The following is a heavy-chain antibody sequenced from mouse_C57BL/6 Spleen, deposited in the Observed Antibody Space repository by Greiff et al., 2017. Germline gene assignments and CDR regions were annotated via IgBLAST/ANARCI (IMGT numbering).Heavy chain of an antibody. V-gene: IGHV1-19*01. D-gene: IGHD1-1*02. CDR2: INPYNGGT. J-gene: IGHJ2*01. CDR3: ARRGGLSYFDY. Sequence: VQLKQSGPVLVKPGASVKMSCKASGYTFTDYYMNWVKQSHGKSLEWIGVINPYNGGTSYNQKFKGKATLTVDKSSSTAYMELNSLTSEDSAVYYCARRGGLSYFDYWGQGTTLTVSS. CDR1: GYTFTDYY.